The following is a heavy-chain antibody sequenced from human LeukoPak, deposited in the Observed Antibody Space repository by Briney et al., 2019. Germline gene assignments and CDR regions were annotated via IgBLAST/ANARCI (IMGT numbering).Heavy chain of an antibody. V-gene: IGHV4-39*07. CDR1: GGSISSGTYY. CDR2: IKYSGGT. J-gene: IGHJ6*03. Sequence: PSETLSLTCTVSGGSISSGTYYWGWIRQPPGKGLEWIASIKYSGGTYYNPSLKSRVTISVDTSKNQFSLKLSSVTAADTAVYYCARERSYYYYYYMDVWGKGTTVTVSS. CDR3: ARERSYYYYYYMDV.